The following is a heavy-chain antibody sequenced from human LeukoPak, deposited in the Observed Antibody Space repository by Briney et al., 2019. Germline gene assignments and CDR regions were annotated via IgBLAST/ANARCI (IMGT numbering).Heavy chain of an antibody. CDR2: IYHSGST. V-gene: IGHV4-38-2*02. J-gene: IGHJ4*02. CDR1: GYSISSGYY. D-gene: IGHD3-22*01. CDR3: ARDYDSSGLDY. Sequence: SETLSLTCTVSGYSISSGYYWGWIRQPPGKGLEWIGSIYHSGSTNYNPSLKSRVTISVDTSKNQFSLKLSSVTAADTAVYYCARDYDSSGLDYWGQGTLVTVSS.